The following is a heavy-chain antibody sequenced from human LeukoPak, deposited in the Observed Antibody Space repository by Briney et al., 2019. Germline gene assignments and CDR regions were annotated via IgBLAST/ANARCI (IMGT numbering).Heavy chain of an antibody. CDR2: IIPIFGTA. V-gene: IGHV1-69*13. Sequence: ASVKVSCKASGGTFSSYAISWVRQAPGQGLEWMGGIIPIFGTANYAQKFQGRVTITADESTSTAYMELSSLRSEDTAVYYCARATLRYCSSTSCYPDYWGQGTLVTVSS. J-gene: IGHJ4*02. CDR3: ARATLRYCSSTSCYPDY. CDR1: GGTFSSYA. D-gene: IGHD2-2*01.